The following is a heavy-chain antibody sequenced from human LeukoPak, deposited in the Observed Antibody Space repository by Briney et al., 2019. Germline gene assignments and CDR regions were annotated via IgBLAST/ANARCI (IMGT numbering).Heavy chain of an antibody. V-gene: IGHV3-30*18. D-gene: IGHD6-19*01. Sequence: PGRSLRLSCAASGFTFSSYGMHWVRQAPGKGLEWVAVISYDGSSKYYADSVKGRFTISRDNSKNTLYLQMNSLRAEDTAVYYCAKVRSSGWYGPGDYWGQGTLVTVSS. CDR2: ISYDGSSK. J-gene: IGHJ4*02. CDR1: GFTFSSYG. CDR3: AKVRSSGWYGPGDY.